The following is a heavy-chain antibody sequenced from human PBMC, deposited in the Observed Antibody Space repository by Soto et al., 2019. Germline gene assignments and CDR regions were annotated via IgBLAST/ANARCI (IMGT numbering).Heavy chain of an antibody. Sequence: SETLSLTCTVSGGSISSYYWSWIRQPAGKGLEWIGRIYTSGSTNYNPSLKSQVTMSVDTSKNQFSLKLSSVTAADTAVYYCASDTVAGTTYYFDYWGQGTLVTVSS. J-gene: IGHJ4*02. CDR3: ASDTVAGTTYYFDY. CDR2: IYTSGST. D-gene: IGHD6-19*01. V-gene: IGHV4-4*07. CDR1: GGSISSYY.